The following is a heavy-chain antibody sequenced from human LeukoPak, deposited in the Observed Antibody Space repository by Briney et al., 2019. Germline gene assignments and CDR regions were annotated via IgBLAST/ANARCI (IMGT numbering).Heavy chain of an antibody. CDR2: ISYDGSNK. CDR1: GFTFSSYG. V-gene: IGHV3-30*18. Sequence: RRSLRLSCAASGFTFSSYGMHWVRQAPGKGLEWVAVISYDGSNKYNADSVKGRFTISRDNSKNTLYLQMNSLRAEDTAVYYCAKEVQFGAYYFDYWGQGTLVTVSS. D-gene: IGHD3-16*01. J-gene: IGHJ4*02. CDR3: AKEVQFGAYYFDY.